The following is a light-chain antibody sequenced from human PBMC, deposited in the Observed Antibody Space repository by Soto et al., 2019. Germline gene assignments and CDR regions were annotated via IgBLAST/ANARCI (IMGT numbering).Light chain of an antibody. CDR1: GGSIASGY. CDR2: EDN. V-gene: IGLV6-57*03. CDR3: QSYHSSYPYV. Sequence: NFMLTQPHSVSESPGKTVTISCTRSGGSIASGYVQWYRQRPGSAPTTVIYEDNQRPSGVPDRFSGSIDSSSNSASLTIFGLQTEDEADYYCQSYHSSYPYVFGTGTKLTVL. J-gene: IGLJ1*01.